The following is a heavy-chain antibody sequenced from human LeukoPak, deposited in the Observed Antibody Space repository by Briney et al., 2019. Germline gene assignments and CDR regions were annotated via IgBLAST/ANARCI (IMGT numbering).Heavy chain of an antibody. J-gene: IGHJ4*02. Sequence: SETLSLTCTVSGGSISSYYWSWIRQPPGKGLECVGYIYYSGSTNYNPSLKSRVTISVDTSKNQFSLKLSSVTAADTAVYYCASDLPENYFDYWGPGTLVTVSS. CDR3: ASDLPENYFDY. CDR1: GGSISSYY. V-gene: IGHV4-59*01. CDR2: IYYSGST.